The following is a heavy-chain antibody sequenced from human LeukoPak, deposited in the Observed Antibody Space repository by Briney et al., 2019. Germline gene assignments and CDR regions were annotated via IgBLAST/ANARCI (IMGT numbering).Heavy chain of an antibody. J-gene: IGHJ4*02. CDR1: GFTFSSYG. V-gene: IGHV3-30*02. CDR3: ASPGGPYRSSSFDY. CDR2: IRYDGSNK. Sequence: PGGSLRLSCAASGFTFSSYGMHWVCQAPGKGLEWVAFIRYDGSNKYYADSVKGRFTISRDNSKNTLYLQMNSLRAEDTAVYYCASPGGPYRSSSFDYWGQGTLVTVSS. D-gene: IGHD6-6*01.